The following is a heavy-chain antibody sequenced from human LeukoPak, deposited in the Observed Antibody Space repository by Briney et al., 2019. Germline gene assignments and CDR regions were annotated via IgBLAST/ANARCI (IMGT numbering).Heavy chain of an antibody. J-gene: IGHJ4*02. CDR1: GGSIRSYY. CDR3: ASGERGYSYGPLDY. CDR2: IFYAGST. Sequence: SETLSLTCTVSGGSIRSYYWSWIRQPPGKGLEWIGYIFYAGSTTYNPSLKRRVTISIDTSKNQFSLKLNSVTAADNAVYYCASGERGYSYGPLDYWGQGILVTVSS. V-gene: IGHV4-59*08. D-gene: IGHD5-18*01.